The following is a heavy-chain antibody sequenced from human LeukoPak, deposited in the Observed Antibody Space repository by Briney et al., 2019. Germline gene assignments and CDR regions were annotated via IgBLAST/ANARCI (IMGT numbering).Heavy chain of an antibody. J-gene: IGHJ6*04. Sequence: GGSLRLSCAASGFTVSSNYMSWVRQAPGKGLEWVSVIYSGGSTYYADSVKGRFTISRDNSKNTLYLQMNSLRAEDTAVYYCARAPRGYRDAYYYGMDVWGKGTTVTVSS. CDR2: IYSGGST. V-gene: IGHV3-53*01. CDR1: GFTVSSNY. D-gene: IGHD5-18*01. CDR3: ARAPRGYRDAYYYGMDV.